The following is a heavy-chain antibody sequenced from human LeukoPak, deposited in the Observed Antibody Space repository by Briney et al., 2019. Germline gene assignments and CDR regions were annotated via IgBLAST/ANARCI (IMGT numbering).Heavy chain of an antibody. CDR3: ARQGAYCSGGSCYHQ. CDR1: GGSIGSYY. V-gene: IGHV4-59*08. CDR2: IYYSGST. Sequence: SETLSLTCTVSGGSIGSYYWSWIRQPPGKGLEWIGYIYYSGSTNYNPSLKSRVTISVDTSKNQFSLKLSSVTAADTAVYYCARQGAYCSGGSCYHQWGQGTLVTVSS. D-gene: IGHD2-15*01. J-gene: IGHJ4*02.